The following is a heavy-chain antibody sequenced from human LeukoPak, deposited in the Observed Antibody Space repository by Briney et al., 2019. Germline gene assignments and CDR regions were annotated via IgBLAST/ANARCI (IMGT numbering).Heavy chain of an antibody. CDR2: IYSGGST. V-gene: IGHV3-53*01. CDR1: GFTVSSNY. CDR3: AKDLEHYQYYFDY. Sequence: GGSLRLSCAASGFTVSSNYMSWVRQAPGKGLEWVSVIYSGGSTYYADSVKGRFTISRDNSKNTLYLQMNSLRAEDTAVYYCAKDLEHYQYYFDYWGQGTLVTVSS. J-gene: IGHJ4*02. D-gene: IGHD2-2*01.